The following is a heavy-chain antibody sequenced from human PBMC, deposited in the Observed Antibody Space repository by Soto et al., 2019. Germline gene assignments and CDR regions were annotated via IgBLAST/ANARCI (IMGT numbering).Heavy chain of an antibody. CDR1: GASISSYF. CDR2: IYTSGST. J-gene: IGHJ6*02. CDR3: AAICSSPSSCGTDV. D-gene: IGHD2-2*01. Sequence: QVQLQESGPGLVKPSETLSLTCTVSGASISSYFWSWIRQPAGKGLEWIGRIYTSGSTDYNPSLQCRCTMAVDTSKKQASLKLPSVTADDTAVYYWAAICSSPSSCGTDVWAQWTAVTVSS. V-gene: IGHV4-4*07.